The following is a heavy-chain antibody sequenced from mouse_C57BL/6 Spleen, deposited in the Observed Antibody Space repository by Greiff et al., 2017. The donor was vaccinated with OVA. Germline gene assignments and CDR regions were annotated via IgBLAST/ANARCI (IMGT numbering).Heavy chain of an antibody. CDR1: GYTFTSYT. J-gene: IGHJ2*01. Sequence: QVQLQQSGAELARPGASVKMSCKASGYTFTSYTMHWVKQRPGQGLEWIGYINPSSGYTKYNQKFKDKATLTADKSSSTAYMQLSSLTSEDSAVYYSASGYGNYFDYWGQGTTLTVSS. CDR2: INPSSGYT. D-gene: IGHD2-1*01. CDR3: ASGYGNYFDY. V-gene: IGHV1-4*01.